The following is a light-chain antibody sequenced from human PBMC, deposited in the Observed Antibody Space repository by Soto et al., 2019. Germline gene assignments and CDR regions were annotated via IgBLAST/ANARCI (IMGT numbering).Light chain of an antibody. CDR1: QSVSSSY. V-gene: IGKV3-20*01. Sequence: EIVLTQSPGTLSLSPGERATLSYRASQSVSSSYLAWYQQKPGQAPRLLIYGESSRATGIPDRFSGSGAGTDFSLTISRLEPEDIVVYYCEHYGSTSYTFGQGTDREIK. CDR2: GES. J-gene: IGKJ2*01. CDR3: EHYGSTSYT.